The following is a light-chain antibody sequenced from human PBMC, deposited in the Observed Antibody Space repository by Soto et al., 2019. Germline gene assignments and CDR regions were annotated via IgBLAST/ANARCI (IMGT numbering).Light chain of an antibody. CDR1: QYINTR. J-gene: IGKJ1*01. Sequence: EIVLTQSPATLSSFPGDRVTLSCRASQYINTRLAWYQHRPGQAPRLLIYQTSIRAAGIPARFSGGGSGTEFTLTISSLQSEDLAVYYCQQYNNWPRTFGQGTKVDI. CDR2: QTS. V-gene: IGKV3D-15*01. CDR3: QQYNNWPRT.